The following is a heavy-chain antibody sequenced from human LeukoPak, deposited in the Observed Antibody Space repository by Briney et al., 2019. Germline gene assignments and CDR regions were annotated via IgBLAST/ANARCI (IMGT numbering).Heavy chain of an antibody. V-gene: IGHV3-7*01. CDR2: IKQDGSEK. D-gene: IGHD1-26*01. CDR3: ARGPGSGSYPLFDY. Sequence: GSLRLSCAASRFTFSSYWMSWVRQAPGKGLEWVANIKQDGSEKCYVDSVKGRFTISRDNAKNSLYLQMNSLRAEDTAVYYCARGPGSGSYPLFDYWGQGTLVTVSS. CDR1: RFTFSSYW. J-gene: IGHJ4*02.